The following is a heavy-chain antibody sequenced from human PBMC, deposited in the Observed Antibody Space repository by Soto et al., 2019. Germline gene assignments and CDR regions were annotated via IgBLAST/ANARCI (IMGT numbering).Heavy chain of an antibody. J-gene: IGHJ4*02. CDR3: AREVRTSGWFRRLDS. CDR1: GFTFNDYY. D-gene: IGHD6-19*01. Sequence: GGSLRLSCAVSGFTFNDYYMSWIRQAPGKGLEWISYISGGGSTTYHVDSVRGRFTISRDNAKNSLFLQMNSLRAEDTAVYYCAREVRTSGWFRRLDSWGQGILVTVSS. CDR2: ISGGGSTT. V-gene: IGHV3-11*01.